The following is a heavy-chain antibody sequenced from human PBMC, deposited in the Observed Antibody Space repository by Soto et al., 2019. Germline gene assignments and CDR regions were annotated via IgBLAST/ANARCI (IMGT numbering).Heavy chain of an antibody. J-gene: IGHJ2*01. CDR3: FQAEDGIRGLCTVSAFLLNRSSDL. CDR2: IYYSGST. D-gene: IGHD2-15*01. Sequence: PPGTGLEWMGYIYYSGSTYYNPSLMSRVIISVHTFKNQFSLKLTSVTAADTAVYFFFQAEDGIRGLCTVSAFLLNRSSDL. V-gene: IGHV4-30-4*01.